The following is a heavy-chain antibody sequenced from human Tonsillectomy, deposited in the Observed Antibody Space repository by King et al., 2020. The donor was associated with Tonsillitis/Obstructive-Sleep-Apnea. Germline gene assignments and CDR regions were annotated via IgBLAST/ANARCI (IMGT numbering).Heavy chain of an antibody. Sequence: VQLVESGGGLVQPGGSLRLSCAASGFTFSSYWMTWVRQAPGKGLEWVANIKQDGSEKYYVDSVKGRFTISSDNAKNSLYLQMNSLRAEDTAVYYCARVYYDFWSGYSFDYWGQGTLVTVSS. V-gene: IGHV3-7*04. CDR3: ARVYYDFWSGYSFDY. CDR1: GFTFSSYW. D-gene: IGHD3-3*01. CDR2: IKQDGSEK. J-gene: IGHJ4*02.